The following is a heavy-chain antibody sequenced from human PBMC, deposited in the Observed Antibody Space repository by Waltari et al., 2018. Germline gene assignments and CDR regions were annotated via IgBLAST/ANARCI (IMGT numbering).Heavy chain of an antibody. Sequence: EVRLVESGGGRVRPGGSLRLSCDASGFTFNIYSMNWVRQAPGKGLEWVSSITSSSEYIYYADSVKGRFTISRDNAKNSVYLHMTSLRAEDTAVYYCARLGAVCGNSSCPWFFDSWGQGTLVTVSS. D-gene: IGHD3-16*01. CDR3: ARLGAVCGNSSCPWFFDS. CDR2: ITSSSEYI. J-gene: IGHJ4*02. V-gene: IGHV3-21*01. CDR1: GFTFNIYS.